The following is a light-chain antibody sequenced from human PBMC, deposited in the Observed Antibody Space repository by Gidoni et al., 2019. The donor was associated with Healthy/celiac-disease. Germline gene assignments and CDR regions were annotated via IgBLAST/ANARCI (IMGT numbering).Light chain of an antibody. Sequence: SYELTQPPSVSVSPGQTARITCSGDALPKQYAYWYQPKPGQAPVLVIYKDSERPSGIPERFSGSSSGTTVTLTISGVQAEDEADYYCQSADSSGTHVVFGGGTKLTVL. CDR1: ALPKQY. CDR2: KDS. CDR3: QSADSSGTHVV. V-gene: IGLV3-25*02. J-gene: IGLJ2*01.